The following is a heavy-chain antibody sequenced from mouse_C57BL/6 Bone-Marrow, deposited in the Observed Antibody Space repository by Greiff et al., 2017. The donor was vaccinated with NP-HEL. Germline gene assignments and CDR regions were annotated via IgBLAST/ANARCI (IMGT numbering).Heavy chain of an antibody. D-gene: IGHD1-1*01. V-gene: IGHV1-26*01. CDR2: INPNNGGT. J-gene: IGHJ4*01. CDR3: ARWGYYGL. Sequence: EVQLQQSGPELVKPGASVKISCKASGYTFTDYYMNWVKQSHGKSLEWIGDINPNNGGTSYNQKFKGKATLTVDKSSSTAYMELRSLTSEDSAVYYCARWGYYGLWGQGTSVTVSS. CDR1: GYTFTDYY.